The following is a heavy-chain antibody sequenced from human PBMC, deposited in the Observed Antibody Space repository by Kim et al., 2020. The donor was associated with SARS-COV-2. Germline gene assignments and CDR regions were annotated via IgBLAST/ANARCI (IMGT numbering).Heavy chain of an antibody. Sequence: SVKVSCKASGGTFSSYAISWVRQAPGQGLEWMGRIIPILGIANYAQKFQGRVTITADKSTSTAYMELSSLRSEDTAVYYCARDLVPYCSGGSCYSGANYWGQGTLVTVSS. D-gene: IGHD2-15*01. CDR2: IIPILGIA. CDR3: ARDLVPYCSGGSCYSGANY. CDR1: GGTFSSYA. V-gene: IGHV1-69*04. J-gene: IGHJ4*02.